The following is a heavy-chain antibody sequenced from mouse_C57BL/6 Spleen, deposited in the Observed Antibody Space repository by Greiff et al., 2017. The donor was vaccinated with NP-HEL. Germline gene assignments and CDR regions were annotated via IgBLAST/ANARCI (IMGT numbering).Heavy chain of an antibody. J-gene: IGHJ2*01. CDR1: GYAFSSSW. Sequence: VKLQESGPELVKPGASVKISCTASGYAFSSSWMNWVKQRPGKGLEWIGRIYPGDGDTNYNGKFKGKATLTADKSSSTAYMQLSSLTSEDSAVYFCARGCLFITFFDYWGQGTTLTVSS. CDR2: IYPGDGDT. V-gene: IGHV1-82*01. CDR3: ARGCLFITFFDY. D-gene: IGHD1-1*01.